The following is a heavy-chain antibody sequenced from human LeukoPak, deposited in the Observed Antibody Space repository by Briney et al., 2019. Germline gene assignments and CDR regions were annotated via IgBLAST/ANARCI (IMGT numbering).Heavy chain of an antibody. J-gene: IGHJ6*03. D-gene: IGHD3-3*01. Sequence: PGGSLRLSCAASGFTVSSNYMSWVRQAPGKGLEWVSVIYSGGGTYYADSVKGRFTISRDNSKNTLYLQMNSLRAEDTAVYYCARGPSYYDFWSGYYSEGYMDVWGKGTTVTVSS. CDR1: GFTVSSNY. CDR2: IYSGGGT. V-gene: IGHV3-53*01. CDR3: ARGPSYYDFWSGYYSEGYMDV.